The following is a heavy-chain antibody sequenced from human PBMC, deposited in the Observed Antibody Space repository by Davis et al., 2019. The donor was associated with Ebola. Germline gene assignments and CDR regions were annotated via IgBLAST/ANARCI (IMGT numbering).Heavy chain of an antibody. V-gene: IGHV3-23*01. J-gene: IGHJ4*02. D-gene: IGHD2-8*01. Sequence: GESLKISCAASGFTFSNYWMSWVRQAPGGGLEWVSGISASGADIKYADSVRGRFSISRDDSKNTLYLQMDSLRAEDTAVFYCTEGGTNNFLGANWGQGTLVTVSS. CDR1: GFTFSNYW. CDR2: ISASGADI. CDR3: TEGGTNNFLGAN.